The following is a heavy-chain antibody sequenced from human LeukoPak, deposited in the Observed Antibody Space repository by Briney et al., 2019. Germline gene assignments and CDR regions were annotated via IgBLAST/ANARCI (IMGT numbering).Heavy chain of an antibody. CDR3: ARDLRDYEGY. D-gene: IGHD4-17*01. CDR2: INPNSGGT. V-gene: IGHV1-2*02. J-gene: IGHJ4*02. CDR1: GYSFTSHY. Sequence: ASVKVSCKASGYSFTSHYMHWVRQAPGQGLEWMGWINPNSGGTNYAQKFQGRVTMTRDTSISTAYMELSRLRSDDTAVYYCARDLRDYEGYWGQGTLVTVSS.